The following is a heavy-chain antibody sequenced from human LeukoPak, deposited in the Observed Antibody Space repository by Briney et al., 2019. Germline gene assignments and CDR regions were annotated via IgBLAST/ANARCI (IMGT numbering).Heavy chain of an antibody. Sequence: SQTLSLACAISGDSLSSNCVGCHWIRHSPSRGLEWLGRTYYTSKLSNDYALSVKSRLTFNPDTSKTQFSLQLNSVTPDDTAVYYCARSYKYGYDFWGQGTLVTVSS. D-gene: IGHD5-24*01. CDR1: GDSLSSNCVG. CDR3: ARSYKYGYDF. CDR2: TYYTSKLSN. V-gene: IGHV6-1*01. J-gene: IGHJ4*02.